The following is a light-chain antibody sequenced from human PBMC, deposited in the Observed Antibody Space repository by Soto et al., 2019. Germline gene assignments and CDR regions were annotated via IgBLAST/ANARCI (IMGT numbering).Light chain of an antibody. V-gene: IGKV4-1*01. J-gene: IGKJ4*01. CDR1: QSLLYSSNNKNY. Sequence: DIVMTQSPDSLTVSLGERATINCKSSQSLLYSSNNKNYLVWYQQKSGQPPKLLIYWASTRESGVPDRFSGSGSGTDFSLTISSLQAEDVAVYYCQQYYTTPLTFGGGTKVDIK. CDR3: QQYYTTPLT. CDR2: WAS.